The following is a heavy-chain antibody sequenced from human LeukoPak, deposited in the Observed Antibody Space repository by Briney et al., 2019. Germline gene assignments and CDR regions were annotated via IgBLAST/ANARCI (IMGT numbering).Heavy chain of an antibody. CDR1: GGSNSSYY. Sequence: SETLSLTCTVSGGSNSSYYWSWIRQRPGKGLEWIGYIYYSGSTNYNPSLKSRVTISVDTSKNQFSLKLSSVTAADTAVYYCARASIAAAGTIDYWGQGTLVTVSS. CDR2: IYYSGST. V-gene: IGHV4-59*01. D-gene: IGHD6-13*01. CDR3: ARASIAAAGTIDY. J-gene: IGHJ4*02.